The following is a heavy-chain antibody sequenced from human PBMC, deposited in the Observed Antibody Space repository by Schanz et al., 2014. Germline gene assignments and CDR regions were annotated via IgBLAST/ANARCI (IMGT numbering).Heavy chain of an antibody. Sequence: QVQLVQSGAEVQKPGASVMLSCKTSGYSFNLFAVNWVRQAPGQGLEWMGWISAYNGNMNYAPKFQGRVTMTTDKSTSTAYMELRNLRSDDTAVYYCVRDGDERLVVIFDQWGQGTPVTVSS. V-gene: IGHV1-18*04. J-gene: IGHJ4*02. D-gene: IGHD3-22*01. CDR3: VRDGDERLVVIFDQ. CDR2: ISAYNGNM. CDR1: GYSFNLFA.